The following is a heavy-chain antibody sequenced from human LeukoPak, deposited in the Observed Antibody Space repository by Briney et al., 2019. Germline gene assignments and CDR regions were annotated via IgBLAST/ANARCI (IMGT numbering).Heavy chain of an antibody. J-gene: IGHJ6*03. D-gene: IGHD6-19*01. CDR3: GRYGLGYYYMDV. Sequence: PGGSLRLSCAASGFTFSSHGMNWVRQAPGKGLEWVSGISPSGDILYYADSVKGQFTISRDNSKNTVSLQMNSLRAEDTAVYYCGRYGLGYYYMDVWGKGTTVTVSS. CDR1: GFTFSSHG. CDR2: ISPSGDIL. V-gene: IGHV3-23*01.